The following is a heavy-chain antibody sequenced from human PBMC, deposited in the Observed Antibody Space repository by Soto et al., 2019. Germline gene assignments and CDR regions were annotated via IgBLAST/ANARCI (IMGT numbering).Heavy chain of an antibody. CDR3: ARDGAVPAATRYVDY. CDR2: INHSGST. Sequence: SETLSLTCAVYGGSFSGYYWSWIRQPPGKGLEWIGEINHSGSTNYNPSLKSRVTISVDTSKNQSALKLSSVTAADTAVYYCARDGAVPAATRYVDYWGQGTLVTVSS. CDR1: GGSFSGYY. D-gene: IGHD2-2*01. J-gene: IGHJ4*02. V-gene: IGHV4-34*01.